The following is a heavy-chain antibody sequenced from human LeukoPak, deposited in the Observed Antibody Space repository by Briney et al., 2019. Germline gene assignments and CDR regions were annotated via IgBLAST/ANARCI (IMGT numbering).Heavy chain of an antibody. V-gene: IGHV3-66*02. CDR3: TRGRPREDTWFDP. Sequence: PGGSLRLSCAASGFTVSVNSLSWVRQAPGKGLEWVSVIESGSSVSYADSVKGRFTISRDNSKNTVFPQMNSLRPEDTSIYYCTRGRPREDTWFDPWGQGTLVTVSS. CDR1: GFTVSVNS. D-gene: IGHD1-26*01. CDR2: IESGSSV. J-gene: IGHJ5*02.